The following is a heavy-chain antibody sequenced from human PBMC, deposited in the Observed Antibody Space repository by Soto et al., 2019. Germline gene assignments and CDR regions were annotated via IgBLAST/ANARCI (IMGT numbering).Heavy chain of an antibody. CDR3: AHLTTGGFYFDY. D-gene: IGHD4-17*01. CDR2: IYWDDGK. V-gene: IGHV2-5*02. J-gene: IGHJ4*02. CDR1: GFPLRTSEWG. Sequence: LKEFGPRRGNPTQTLTLPATSPGFPLRTSEWGLGGIRHPPGKALGWLALIYWDDGKRYTPSLKSRLTITKDTSKNQVVLRMTNMDPVDTATYYCAHLTTGGFYFDYWGQGTLVTVSS.